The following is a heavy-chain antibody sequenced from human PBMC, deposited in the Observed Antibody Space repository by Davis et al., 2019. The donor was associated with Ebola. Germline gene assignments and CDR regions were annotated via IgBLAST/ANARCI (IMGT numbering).Heavy chain of an antibody. CDR1: GFTFSDYY. Sequence: GESLKISCAASGFTFSDYYMSWIRQAPGQGLEWVSYISSSGTIIYYADSEKGRFTISRDNAKNSLYLQMNTLRAEDTAVYYSARARYPDFKFAYWGQGTTVTVSS. V-gene: IGHV3-11*01. CDR3: ARARYPDFKFAY. D-gene: IGHD3-3*01. J-gene: IGHJ4*03. CDR2: ISSSGTII.